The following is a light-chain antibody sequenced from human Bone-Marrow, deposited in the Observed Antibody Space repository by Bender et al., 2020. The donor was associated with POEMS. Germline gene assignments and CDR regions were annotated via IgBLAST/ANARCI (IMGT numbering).Light chain of an antibody. V-gene: IGLV1-44*01. CDR3: AVWDDSLNGYV. J-gene: IGLJ1*01. CDR2: SSH. CDR1: SSNIGAHA. Sequence: QSVLTQPPSASGTPGQRVTISCSGGSSNIGAHAVNWYQHLPGTAPKLLIYSSHRRPSEVPDRFSGSRSGTSASLAISGLQSEDEADYYCAVWDDSLNGYVFGPGTKVTVL.